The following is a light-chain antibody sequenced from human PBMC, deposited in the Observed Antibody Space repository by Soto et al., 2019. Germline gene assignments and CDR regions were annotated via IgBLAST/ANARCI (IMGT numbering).Light chain of an antibody. V-gene: IGKV1-39*01. Sequence: DIQVIQSPSSLSASVGDRVTITCRAKMRISNYLNWYQQKPGKAPKFLISGASTLQSGVPSRFSGSGSGADFTLTISSLQPDDSATYYCQQSHSTPLTFGGGTKLEIK. CDR2: GAS. CDR3: QQSHSTPLT. CDR1: MRISNY. J-gene: IGKJ4*01.